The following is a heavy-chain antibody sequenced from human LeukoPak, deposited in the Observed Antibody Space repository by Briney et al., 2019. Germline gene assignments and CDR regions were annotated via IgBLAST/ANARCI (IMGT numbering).Heavy chain of an antibody. V-gene: IGHV3-21*01. Sequence: PGGSLRLSCAASGFTFSSYSMNWVRQAPGKGLEWVSSISSSSSYIYYADTVKGRFTISRDNAKNSLYLQMNSLRAEDTAVYDCARTTLTMVRGVKTYYYYMDVWGKGTTVTVSS. D-gene: IGHD3-10*01. CDR3: ARTTLTMVRGVKTYYYYMDV. CDR2: ISSSSSYI. CDR1: GFTFSSYS. J-gene: IGHJ6*03.